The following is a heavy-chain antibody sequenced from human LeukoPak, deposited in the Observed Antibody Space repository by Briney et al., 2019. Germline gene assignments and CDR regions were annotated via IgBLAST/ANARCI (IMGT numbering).Heavy chain of an antibody. CDR2: ITGSGTST. Sequence: GGSLRLSCAASGFTFSSYAMTWVRQAPGKGLEWVSAITGSGTSTFYADSVKGRFTISRDNSKNTLYLQMNSLRAEDAAVYYCATSRITIFGVVTQTTYYFDYWGQGTLVTVSS. CDR3: ATSRITIFGVVTQTTYYFDY. CDR1: GFTFSSYA. J-gene: IGHJ4*02. V-gene: IGHV3-23*01. D-gene: IGHD3-3*01.